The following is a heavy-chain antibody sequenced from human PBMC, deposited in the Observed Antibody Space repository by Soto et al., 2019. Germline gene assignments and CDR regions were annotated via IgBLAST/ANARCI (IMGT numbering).Heavy chain of an antibody. CDR3: ARDRQQWLEPAGGALPF. CDR2: ISYVGNDN. D-gene: IGHD6-19*01. Sequence: SGFTFSSHAMNWVRQAPGKGLEWVARISYVGNDNFYADSVKGRFTISRDNAKKTLYLQMNSLRPDDTAVYYCARDRQQWLEPAGGALPFWGQGTMVTVSS. V-gene: IGHV3-30-3*01. CDR1: GFTFSSHA. J-gene: IGHJ3*01.